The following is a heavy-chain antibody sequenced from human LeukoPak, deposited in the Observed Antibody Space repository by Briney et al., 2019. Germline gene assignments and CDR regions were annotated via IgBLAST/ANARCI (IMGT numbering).Heavy chain of an antibody. Sequence: GGFLRLSCAASGFTFSSSAMSWVRQAPGKGLEWVSAISDSGGRTYYTDSVKGRFTISRDNAKNSLYLQMNSLRAEDTAVYYCAREIDYWGQGTLVTVSS. CDR3: AREIDY. V-gene: IGHV3-23*01. CDR1: GFTFSSSA. J-gene: IGHJ4*02. CDR2: ISDSGGRT.